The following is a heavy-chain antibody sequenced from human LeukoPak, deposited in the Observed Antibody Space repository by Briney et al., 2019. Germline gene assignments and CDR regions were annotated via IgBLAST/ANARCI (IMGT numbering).Heavy chain of an antibody. Sequence: GGSLRLSCAASGFTFSSYWMHWVRQAPGKGLVWVSRINSDGSSTSYADPVKGRFTISRDNAKNTLYLQMNSLRAEDTAVYYCARDIDDSSCFDYWGQGTLVTVSS. CDR3: ARDIDDSSCFDY. CDR1: GFTFSSYW. J-gene: IGHJ4*02. D-gene: IGHD3-22*01. V-gene: IGHV3-74*01. CDR2: INSDGSST.